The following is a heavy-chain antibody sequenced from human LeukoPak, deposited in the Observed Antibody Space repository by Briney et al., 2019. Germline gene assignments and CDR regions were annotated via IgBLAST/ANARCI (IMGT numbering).Heavy chain of an antibody. Sequence: SETLSLTCAVYGGSFSGYYWSWIRQPPGKGLEWIGEINHSGSTNYNPSLKSRVTISVDTSKNQFSLKLSSVTAADTAVYYCARHVVEDSSGYYFDYWGQGTLVTVSS. CDR3: ARHVVEDSSGYYFDY. CDR2: INHSGST. CDR1: GGSFSGYY. J-gene: IGHJ4*02. V-gene: IGHV4-34*01. D-gene: IGHD3-22*01.